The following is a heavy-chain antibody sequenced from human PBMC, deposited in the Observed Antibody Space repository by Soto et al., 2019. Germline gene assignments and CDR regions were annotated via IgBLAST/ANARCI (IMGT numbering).Heavy chain of an antibody. V-gene: IGHV4-59*01. CDR2: IYYSGST. CDR1: GGSISSYY. D-gene: IGHD6-19*01. Sequence: SETLSLTCTVSGGSISSYYWSWIRQPPGKGLEWIGYIYYSGSTNYNPSLKSRVTISVDTSKNQFSLKLSSVTAADTAVYYCVSSGWAYFDYWGQGTLVTVSS. J-gene: IGHJ4*02. CDR3: VSSGWAYFDY.